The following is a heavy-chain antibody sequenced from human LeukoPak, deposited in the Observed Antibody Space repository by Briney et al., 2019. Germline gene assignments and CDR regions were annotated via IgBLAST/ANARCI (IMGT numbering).Heavy chain of an antibody. CDR1: GYTFTSYY. CDR3: ARAAVVGLEQGRPKAIYYFDY. V-gene: IGHV1-46*01. CDR2: INPSGGST. D-gene: IGHD1/OR15-1a*01. J-gene: IGHJ4*02. Sequence: ASVKVSCKASGYTFTSYYMHWVRQAPGQGLEWMGIINPSGGSTSYAQKFQGRVTTTRDTSTSTVYMELSSLRSEDTAVYYCARAAVVGLEQGRPKAIYYFDYWGQGTLVTVSS.